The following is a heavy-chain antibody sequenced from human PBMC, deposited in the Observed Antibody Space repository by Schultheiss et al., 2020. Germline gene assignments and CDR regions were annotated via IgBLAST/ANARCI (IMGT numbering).Heavy chain of an antibody. V-gene: IGHV3-74*01. CDR3: ARGWDYGDY. J-gene: IGHJ4*02. D-gene: IGHD1-26*01. Sequence: GGSLRLSCAASGVTFSTYWMHWVRQVSGKGLVWVSRINSDGSSTSYADSVKGRFTISRDNAKNTLYLQMNSLRAEDTAVYYCARGWDYGDYWGQGTLVTVSS. CDR2: INSDGSST. CDR1: GVTFSTYW.